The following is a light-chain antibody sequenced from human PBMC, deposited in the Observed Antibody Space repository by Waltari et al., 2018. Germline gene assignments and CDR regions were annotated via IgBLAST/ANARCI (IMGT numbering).Light chain of an antibody. CDR1: QKVLNSPHNKSF. CDR2: WAS. J-gene: IGKJ1*01. V-gene: IGKV4-1*01. CDR3: QQYYSIPWT. Sequence: DIVMTQSPDSLAVSLGERATVNCKSSQKVLNSPHNKSFLAWFQQKLGQPPKLLIYWASTRESGVPVRFSGSGSGRDFTLTISSLQAEDVAVYYCQQYYSIPWTFGQGTKVEIK.